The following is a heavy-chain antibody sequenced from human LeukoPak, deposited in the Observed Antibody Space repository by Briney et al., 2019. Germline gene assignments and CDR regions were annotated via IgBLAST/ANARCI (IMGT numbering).Heavy chain of an antibody. CDR2: ISSSSSCI. CDR1: GFTFSSYS. CDR3: ARDLRAGSTTPDAFDI. D-gene: IGHD3-10*01. Sequence: GGSLRLSCAASGFTFSSYSMNWVRQAPGKGLEWVSSISSSSSCIYYADSVKGRFTISRDNAKNSLYLQMNSLRAEDTAVYYCARDLRAGSTTPDAFDIWGQGTMVTVSS. V-gene: IGHV3-21*01. J-gene: IGHJ3*02.